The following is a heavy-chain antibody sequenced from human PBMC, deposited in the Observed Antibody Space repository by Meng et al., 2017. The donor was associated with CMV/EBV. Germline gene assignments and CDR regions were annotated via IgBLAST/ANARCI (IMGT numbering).Heavy chain of an antibody. Sequence: GGSLRPSWEGSGFSFNVHAMIWVRQPPGKGLEWVSGINWSGSGAGYADSVKGRFTISRNNARNSLSLEMNNLRVEDTALYYCVRGDMPAAVLGSFDLWGQGTMVTVSS. D-gene: IGHD2-2*02. CDR3: VRGDMPAAVLGSFDL. V-gene: IGHV3-20*04. CDR2: INWSGSGA. J-gene: IGHJ3*01. CDR1: GFSFNVHA.